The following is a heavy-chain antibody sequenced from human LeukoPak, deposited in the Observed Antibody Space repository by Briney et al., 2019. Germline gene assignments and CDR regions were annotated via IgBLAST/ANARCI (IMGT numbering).Heavy chain of an antibody. D-gene: IGHD6-25*01. Sequence: GDSLKISCKVPGNSFSTYWIGWVRQKPGQGLEWMGIIYPDDSDTRYSPSFRGHVTISADKSINTAFLQWSSLKASDTAMYYCARHRREIAASTEPFDVWGLGTMVTVSS. CDR2: IYPDDSDT. CDR3: ARHRREIAASTEPFDV. V-gene: IGHV5-51*01. J-gene: IGHJ3*01. CDR1: GNSFSTYW.